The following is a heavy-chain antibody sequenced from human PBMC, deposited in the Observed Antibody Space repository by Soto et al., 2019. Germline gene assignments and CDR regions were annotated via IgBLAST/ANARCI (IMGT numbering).Heavy chain of an antibody. CDR1: GFTFSVYS. CDR2: INTGNE. J-gene: IGHJ4*02. CDR3: ARDLVKYGDCGF. D-gene: IGHD2-21*02. Sequence: PGGSLRLSCATSGFTFSVYSMNWVRQPPGGGLEWVAFINTGNEFYADSVKGRFTASRDHSKNSLYLEMNSLRADDTGIYYCARDLVKYGDCGFWGQGTLVTVSS. V-gene: IGHV3-21*01.